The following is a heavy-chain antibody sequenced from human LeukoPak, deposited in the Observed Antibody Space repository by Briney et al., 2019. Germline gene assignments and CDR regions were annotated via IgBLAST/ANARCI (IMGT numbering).Heavy chain of an antibody. CDR2: ISAYNGKT. J-gene: IGHJ6*04. CDR3: ARGMVRGADDYYYGMDV. V-gene: IGHV1-18*04. D-gene: IGHD3-10*01. CDR1: GYTFTSYG. Sequence: ASVKVSCKASGYTFTSYGISWVRQAPGQGLEWMGWISAYNGKTNYAQKLQGRVTMTTDTSTSTAYMELRSLRSDDTAVYYCARGMVRGADDYYYGMDVWGKGTTVTVSS.